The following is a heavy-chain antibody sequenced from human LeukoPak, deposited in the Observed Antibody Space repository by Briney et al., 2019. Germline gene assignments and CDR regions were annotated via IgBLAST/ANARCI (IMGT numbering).Heavy chain of an antibody. CDR2: ISYDGSNK. CDR1: GFTFSSYA. D-gene: IGHD2-15*01. CDR3: ARERAYCSGGSCYSRWFDP. Sequence: PGGSLRLSCAASGFTFSSYAMHWVRQAPGKGLEWVAVISYDGSNKYYADSVKGRFTISRDNSKNTLYLQMNSLRAEDTAVYYCARERAYCSGGSCYSRWFDPWGQGTLVTVSS. J-gene: IGHJ5*02. V-gene: IGHV3-30*14.